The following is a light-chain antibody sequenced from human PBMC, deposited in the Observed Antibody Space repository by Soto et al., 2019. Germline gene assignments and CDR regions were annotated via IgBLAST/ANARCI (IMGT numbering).Light chain of an antibody. CDR3: SSYTSRSTLV. J-gene: IGLJ3*02. CDR1: SSDVGGYNY. V-gene: IGLV2-14*01. CDR2: EVS. Sequence: QSVLTQPRSVSGSPGQSVTISCTGTSSDVGGYNYVSWYQQHPGKAPKLMIYEVSDRPSGVSDRFSGSKSGNTASLTISGLQSEDEADYYCSSYTSRSTLVFGGGTKLTVL.